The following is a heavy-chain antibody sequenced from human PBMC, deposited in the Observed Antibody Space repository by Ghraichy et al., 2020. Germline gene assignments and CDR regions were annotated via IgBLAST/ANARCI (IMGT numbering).Heavy chain of an antibody. D-gene: IGHD6-25*01. Sequence: GGSLRLSCAASGFTFSTYDKHWVRHSTGEGLEWVSPIGTTGDTYSPVSVKGRFTFSRNNAKISLYLQMNSLRAEDTAVHYCASGAKRWLALWGQGTLVTVSA. J-gene: IGHJ5*02. CDR2: IGTTGDT. CDR1: GFTFSTYD. CDR3: ASGAKRWLAL. V-gene: IGHV3-13*01.